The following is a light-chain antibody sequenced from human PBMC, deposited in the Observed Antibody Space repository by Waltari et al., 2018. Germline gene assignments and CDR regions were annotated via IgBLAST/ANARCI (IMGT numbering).Light chain of an antibody. CDR3: AAWDDSLNGWV. CDR1: SSNIGRNT. CDR2: SNN. V-gene: IGLV1-44*01. J-gene: IGLJ3*02. Sequence: QSVLTQPPSASGTPGQRVPISCSGSSSNIGRNTVNWYQQRPGPAPNLLIYSNNQRPSGVPDRFSGSTSGTSASLAISGLQSEDEADYYCAAWDDSLNGWVFGGGTKLTVL.